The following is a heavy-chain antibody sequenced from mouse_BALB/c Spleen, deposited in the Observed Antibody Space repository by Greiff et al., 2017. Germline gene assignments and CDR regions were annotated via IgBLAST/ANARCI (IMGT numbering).Heavy chain of an antibody. CDR1: GFTFSSFG. J-gene: IGHJ4*01. V-gene: IGHV5-17*02. CDR2: ISSGSSTI. CDR3: ARGRRGDYAMDY. Sequence: EVHLVESGGGLVQPGGSRKLSCAASGFTFSSFGMHWVRQAPEKGLEWVAYISSGSSTIYYADTVKGRFTISRDNPKNTLFLQMTSLRSEDTAMYYCARGRRGDYAMDYWGQGTSVTVSS. D-gene: IGHD2-12*01.